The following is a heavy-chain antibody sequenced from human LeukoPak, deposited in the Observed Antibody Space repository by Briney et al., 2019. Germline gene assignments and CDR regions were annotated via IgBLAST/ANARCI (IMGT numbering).Heavy chain of an antibody. CDR2: ISGSGGNT. CDR1: GITLSKYG. Sequence: SGVSLRLSCAVSGITLSKYGMRWLRQAPGKGREWVSGISGSGGNTYYADSVKGRFTISRDNSKNTLYLQMNSLRAEDTAVYFCAKRGVVIRVILVGFHKEAYYFDSWGQGALVSVSS. J-gene: IGHJ4*02. D-gene: IGHD3-22*01. CDR3: AKRGVVIRVILVGFHKEAYYFDS. V-gene: IGHV3-23*01.